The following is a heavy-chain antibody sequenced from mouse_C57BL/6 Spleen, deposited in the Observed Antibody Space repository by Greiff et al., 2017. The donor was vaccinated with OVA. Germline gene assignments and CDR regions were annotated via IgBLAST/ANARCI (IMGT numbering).Heavy chain of an antibody. V-gene: IGHV1-69*01. Sequence: VQLQQSGAELVMPGASVKLSCKASGYTFTSYWMHWVKQRPGQGLEWIGEIDPSDSYTNYNQKFKGKSTLTVDKSSSTAYMQLSSLTSEDSAVYYCARSGQLKDYFDYWGQGTTLTVSS. CDR3: ARSGQLKDYFDY. CDR1: GYTFTSYW. D-gene: IGHD3-2*02. CDR2: IDPSDSYT. J-gene: IGHJ2*01.